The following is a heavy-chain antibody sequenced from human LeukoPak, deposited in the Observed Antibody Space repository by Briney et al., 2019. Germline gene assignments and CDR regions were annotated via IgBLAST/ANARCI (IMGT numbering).Heavy chain of an antibody. Sequence: GGSLRLSCAASGFTFSSYAMSWVRQAPGKGLEWVSAISGSGCSTYYADSVKGRFTISRDNSKNTLYLQMNSLRAEDTAVYYCAKDLYYGSGSYYNHNYFDYWGQGTLVTVSS. D-gene: IGHD3-10*01. V-gene: IGHV3-23*01. CDR1: GFTFSSYA. CDR3: AKDLYYGSGSYYNHNYFDY. J-gene: IGHJ4*02. CDR2: ISGSGCST.